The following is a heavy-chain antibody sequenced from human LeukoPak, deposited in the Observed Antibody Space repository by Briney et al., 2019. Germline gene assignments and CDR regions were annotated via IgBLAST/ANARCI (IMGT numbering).Heavy chain of an antibody. D-gene: IGHD6-13*01. CDR2: IYHSGST. CDR1: GYSISSGYY. Sequence: PSETLSLTCTVSGYSISSGYYWGWIRQPPGKGLEWIGSIYHSGSTYYNPSLKSRVTISVDTSKNQFSLRLSSVTAADTAVYYCARDPVYSSSWGLYYYYYYYMDVWGKGTTVTVSS. J-gene: IGHJ6*03. CDR3: ARDPVYSSSWGLYYYYYYYMDV. V-gene: IGHV4-38-2*02.